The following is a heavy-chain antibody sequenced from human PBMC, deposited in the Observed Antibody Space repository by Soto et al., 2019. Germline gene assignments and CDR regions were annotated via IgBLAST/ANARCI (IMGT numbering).Heavy chain of an antibody. CDR1: GGSISSGDCY. J-gene: IGHJ4*02. CDR2: IYYSGST. V-gene: IGHV4-30-4*01. CDR3: ARSRDYYDSSGYYS. D-gene: IGHD3-22*01. Sequence: PSETLSLTCTVAGGSISSGDCYWSWIRQPPGKGLEWIGYIYYSGSTYYNPSLKSRVTISVDTSKNQFSLKLSSVTAADTAVYYCARSRDYYDSSGYYSWGQGTLVTVSS.